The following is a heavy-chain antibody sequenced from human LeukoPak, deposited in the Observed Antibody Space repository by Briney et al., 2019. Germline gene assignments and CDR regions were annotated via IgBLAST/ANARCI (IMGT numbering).Heavy chain of an antibody. V-gene: IGHV3-48*01. J-gene: IGHJ4*02. D-gene: IGHD5-24*01. CDR2: IGIDSGNT. CDR1: GFTFSDYI. Sequence: GGSLRLSCAASGFTFSDYIMNWVRQAPGKGLEWISYIGIDSGNTNYADSVKGRFTISGDKAKNSLYLQMNSLRVEDTAVYYCARDYKYAFDNWGQGTLVSVSS. CDR3: ARDYKYAFDN.